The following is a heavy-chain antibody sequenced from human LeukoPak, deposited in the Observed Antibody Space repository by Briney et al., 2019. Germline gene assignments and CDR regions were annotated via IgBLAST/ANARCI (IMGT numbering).Heavy chain of an antibody. CDR2: IYYSGST. J-gene: IGHJ4*02. D-gene: IGHD2-2*01. CDR3: ARAYQLLFRPYFDY. Sequence: SETLSLTCTVSGGSISSSNYYWGWIRQPPGKGLEWIGSIYYSGSTYYNPSLKSRVTISVDTSKNQFSLKLSSVTAADTAVYYCARAYQLLFRPYFDYWGQGTLVTVSS. CDR1: GGSISSSNYY. V-gene: IGHV4-39*07.